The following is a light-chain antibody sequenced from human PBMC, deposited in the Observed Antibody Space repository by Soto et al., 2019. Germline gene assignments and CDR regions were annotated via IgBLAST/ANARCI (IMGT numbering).Light chain of an antibody. J-gene: IGLJ1*01. Sequence: QSALTQPASVSGSPGQSITISCTGTSSDVGGYNYVSWYQQHPGKAPKLMIYDVSNRPSGVSNRFSGSKSGNTASLTISGLQAEDEADYYCSSYTSSSAYVSGPGTKVTLL. V-gene: IGLV2-14*01. CDR3: SSYTSSSAYV. CDR1: SSDVGGYNY. CDR2: DVS.